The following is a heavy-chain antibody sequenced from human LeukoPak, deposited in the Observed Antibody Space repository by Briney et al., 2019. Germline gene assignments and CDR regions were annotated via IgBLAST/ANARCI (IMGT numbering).Heavy chain of an antibody. Sequence: PGGSLRLFCVVSEGIFSTYSMTWVRQAPGKGLEWVSYISSRSSTRYYADSVKGRFTISRDNDKNSLYLQMNSLRVEDTAVYYCAEGTTGWGQGTLVTVSS. CDR3: AEGTTG. CDR2: ISSRSSTR. D-gene: IGHD1-1*01. CDR1: EGIFSTYS. J-gene: IGHJ1*01. V-gene: IGHV3-48*01.